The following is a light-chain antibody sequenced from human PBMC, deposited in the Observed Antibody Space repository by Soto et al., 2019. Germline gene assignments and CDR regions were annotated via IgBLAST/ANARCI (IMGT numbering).Light chain of an antibody. CDR1: QSVDSN. J-gene: IGKJ5*01. CDR2: GAS. V-gene: IGKV3-20*01. Sequence: ETVMTQSPGTLSVSPGERVTLSCRASQSVDSNLAWYQQKPGQAPRXIIYGASSRATGIPDRISGSGSGTDLTLTISRLEPEDFAVYYCQQYGSSPITFGQGTRLEIK. CDR3: QQYGSSPIT.